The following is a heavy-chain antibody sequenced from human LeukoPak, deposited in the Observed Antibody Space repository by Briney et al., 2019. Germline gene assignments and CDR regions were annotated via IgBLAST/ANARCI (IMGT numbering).Heavy chain of an antibody. V-gene: IGHV4-34*01. CDR2: INHSGST. CDR1: GGSFSGYY. CDR3: ARGPLGMDV. Sequence: SETLSLTCAVYGGSFSGYYWSWIRQPPGKGLEWIGEINHSGSTNYNPSLKSRVTISVGTSKNQFSLKLSSVTAADTAVYYCARGPLGMDVWGQGTTVTVSS. J-gene: IGHJ6*02.